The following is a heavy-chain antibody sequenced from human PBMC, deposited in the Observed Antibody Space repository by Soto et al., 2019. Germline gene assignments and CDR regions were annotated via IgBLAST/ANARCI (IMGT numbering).Heavy chain of an antibody. CDR2: IKYDGSEE. J-gene: IGHJ4*02. CDR1: GCSCSSVW. V-gene: IGHV3-7*01. Sequence: GGSLRLSCVVSGCSCSSVWMTWVRQAPGKGLECVANIKYDGSEEYYVDSVKGRFTISRDNAKNSLYLQMNSLRDEDSAVYYWVTDLNWQGHWGQGTLVTVSS. CDR3: VTDLNWQGH.